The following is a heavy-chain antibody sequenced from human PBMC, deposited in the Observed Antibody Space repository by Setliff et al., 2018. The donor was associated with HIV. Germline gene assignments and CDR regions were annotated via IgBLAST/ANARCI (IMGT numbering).Heavy chain of an antibody. CDR1: GYTFSDYY. D-gene: IGHD4-4*01. Sequence: ASVKVSCKASGYTFSDYYMHWVQQAPGKGLEWMGRVDQEDGEIIYAQKFQGRVTMTEDTSTDTAYMELTGLRSEDTAMYYCATVTYWGQGTLVTVSS. CDR2: VDQEDGEI. V-gene: IGHV1-69-2*01. J-gene: IGHJ4*02. CDR3: ATVTY.